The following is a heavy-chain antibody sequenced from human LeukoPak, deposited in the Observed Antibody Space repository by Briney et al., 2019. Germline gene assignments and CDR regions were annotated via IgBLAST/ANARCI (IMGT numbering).Heavy chain of an antibody. D-gene: IGHD1-26*01. CDR3: AKDRVGSTHFDY. Sequence: PGGSLRLSYAASGFTFSSYAMGWVRQAPGKGLEWVSVISGSGGSTYYADSVKGRFTISRDNSKNTLYMQMNSLRAEDTAVYYCAKDRVGSTHFDYWGQGTLVTVSS. V-gene: IGHV3-23*01. CDR2: ISGSGGST. J-gene: IGHJ4*02. CDR1: GFTFSSYA.